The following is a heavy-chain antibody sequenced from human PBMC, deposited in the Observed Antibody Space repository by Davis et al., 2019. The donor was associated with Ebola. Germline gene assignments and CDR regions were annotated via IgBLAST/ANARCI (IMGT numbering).Heavy chain of an antibody. J-gene: IGHJ4*02. CDR3: ARDGLRLGEFRYYFDY. CDR1: GFTFSSYW. D-gene: IGHD3-16*01. CDR2: INSDGSST. V-gene: IGHV3-74*01. Sequence: PGGPLRLSCAASGFTFSSYWMHWVRQAPGKGLVWVSRINSDGSSTSNAESVKGRFTISRDNAKNTLYLQMNSLRAEDTAVYYCARDGLRLGEFRYYFDYWGQGTLVTVSS.